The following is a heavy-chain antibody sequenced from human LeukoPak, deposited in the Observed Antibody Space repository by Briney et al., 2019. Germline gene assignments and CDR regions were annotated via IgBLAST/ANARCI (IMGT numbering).Heavy chain of an antibody. J-gene: IGHJ4*02. D-gene: IGHD6-19*01. Sequence: GGSLRLSCAASGFTFSSYWMSWVRQAPGKGLEWVANIKQDGSEKYYVDSVKGRFTISRDNGKNSLYLQMNSLRAEDTAVYYCARDESGKQWLGLDYWGQGTLVTVSS. CDR3: ARDESGKQWLGLDY. CDR2: IKQDGSEK. CDR1: GFTFSSYW. V-gene: IGHV3-7*01.